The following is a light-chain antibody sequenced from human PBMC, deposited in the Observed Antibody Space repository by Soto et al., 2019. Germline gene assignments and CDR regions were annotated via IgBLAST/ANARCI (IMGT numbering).Light chain of an antibody. CDR3: SSYTGVGSYV. V-gene: IGLV2-14*01. Sequence: QSALTQPASVSGSPGLSIGISCTGTSSDVCGYNSVSWYQQHPGKAPKLMVYDVSNRPSGVSNHFSGSKAGNTASLTISGLQAEDEGDYYCSSYTGVGSYVFGTGTKLTVL. CDR1: SSDVCGYNS. J-gene: IGLJ1*01. CDR2: DVS.